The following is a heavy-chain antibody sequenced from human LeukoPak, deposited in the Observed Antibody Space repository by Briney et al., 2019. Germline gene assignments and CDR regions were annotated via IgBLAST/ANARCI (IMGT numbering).Heavy chain of an antibody. D-gene: IGHD2-15*01. J-gene: IGHJ4*02. Sequence: SETLSLTCTVSGGSISSYYWSWIRQPPGKGLEWIGYIYYSGSTNYNPSLKSRVTISVDTSKNQFSLKLSSVTAADTAVYYCARAKRERYCSGGSCARGVYYFDYWGQGTLVTVSS. CDR1: GGSISSYY. CDR2: IYYSGST. V-gene: IGHV4-59*01. CDR3: ARAKRERYCSGGSCARGVYYFDY.